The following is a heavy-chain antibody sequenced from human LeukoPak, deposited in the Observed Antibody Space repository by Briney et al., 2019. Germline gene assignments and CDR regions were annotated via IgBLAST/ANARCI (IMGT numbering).Heavy chain of an antibody. CDR3: TTRKAAVGHFDY. CDR1: GDSISGYF. Sequence: SETLSPTCTVSGDSISGYFWTWIRQPPGKELEWIGNIYSGGSTNYNPSLKSRLTISVDTSKNQFSLDLSSVTAADTAVYYCTTRKAAVGHFDYWGQGTLVTVSS. D-gene: IGHD6-13*01. J-gene: IGHJ4*02. CDR2: IYSGGST. V-gene: IGHV4-59*01.